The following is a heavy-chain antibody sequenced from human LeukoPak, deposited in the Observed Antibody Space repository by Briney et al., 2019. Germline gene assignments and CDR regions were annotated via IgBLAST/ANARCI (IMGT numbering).Heavy chain of an antibody. D-gene: IGHD1-20*01. J-gene: IGHJ6*03. V-gene: IGHV4-39*07. CDR1: GGSIVTSRYY. CDR2: IYHSGST. Sequence: PSETLSLTCTVSGGSIVTSRYYWGWVRQPPGKGLEWIGYIYHSGSTYYNPSLKSRVTISVDRSKNQFSLKLSSVTAADTAVYYCARDRGNWNYNYYMDVWGKGTTVTVSS. CDR3: ARDRGNWNYNYYMDV.